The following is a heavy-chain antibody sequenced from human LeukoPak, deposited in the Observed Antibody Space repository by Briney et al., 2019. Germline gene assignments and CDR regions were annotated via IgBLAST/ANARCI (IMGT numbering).Heavy chain of an antibody. J-gene: IGHJ4*02. Sequence: VSVKVSCKASGYTLTSYGFSWVRQAPGQGLEWMGWISVNNAKTNYAQKFQGRVTMTTDTSTTTAYMELRSLTSDDTAVYYCARVGYCSGGSCCPDYWGQGTLVTVSS. CDR3: ARVGYCSGGSCCPDY. V-gene: IGHV1-18*01. CDR2: ISVNNAKT. D-gene: IGHD2-15*01. CDR1: GYTLTSYG.